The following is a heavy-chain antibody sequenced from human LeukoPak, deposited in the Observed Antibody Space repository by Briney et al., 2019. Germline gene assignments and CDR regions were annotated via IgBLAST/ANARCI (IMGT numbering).Heavy chain of an antibody. D-gene: IGHD4-17*01. J-gene: IGHJ5*02. CDR3: ARDLGFPYATGTDWFDP. CDR2: IKSKTNGETR. V-gene: IGHV3-15*01. CDR1: GFTLSNAW. Sequence: GGSLRLSCAASGFTLSNAWMNWVRQAPGKGLEWVGLIKSKTNGETRDYAAPVKGRFTISRDDSDNTLYLQMNSLKNEDTAVYYCARDLGFPYATGTDWFDPWGQGTLVTVSS.